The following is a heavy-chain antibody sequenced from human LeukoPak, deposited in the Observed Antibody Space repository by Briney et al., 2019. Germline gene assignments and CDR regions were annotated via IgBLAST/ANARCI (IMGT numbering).Heavy chain of an antibody. Sequence: GGSLRLSCAASGLTFSRHGMAWLRQPPGKGLEWVADLSYDGTNDNYVDSVKGRFTISRDNSKSTLYLEMSSLRPEDTAVYYCARTLDYYDSIVHHDRFDIWGQGTMVAVSS. CDR3: ARTLDYYDSIVHHDRFDI. CDR2: LSYDGTND. J-gene: IGHJ3*02. D-gene: IGHD3-22*01. CDR1: GLTFSRHG. V-gene: IGHV3-30*03.